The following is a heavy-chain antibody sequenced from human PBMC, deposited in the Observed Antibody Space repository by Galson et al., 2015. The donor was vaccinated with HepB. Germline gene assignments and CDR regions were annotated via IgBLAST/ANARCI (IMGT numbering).Heavy chain of an antibody. J-gene: IGHJ4*02. CDR2: IKTDGSDK. CDR1: GFTFSTYW. D-gene: IGHD6-19*01. CDR3: AKDHITGWSFDS. Sequence: SLRLSCAASGFTFSTYWMYWVRQALGKGLEWVAAIKTDGSDKYYADSVKGRCTISRDNADNSLYLQINSLRDEDTAVYYCAKDHITGWSFDSWGQGTLVTVSS. V-gene: IGHV3-7*03.